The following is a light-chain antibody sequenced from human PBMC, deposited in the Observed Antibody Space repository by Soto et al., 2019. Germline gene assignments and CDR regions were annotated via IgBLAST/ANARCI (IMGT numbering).Light chain of an antibody. Sequence: DIQMTQSPSTLSASVGDRVTITCRASQSISTWLVWYQQKPGKAPKVLIYDASSLQRGVPSRFSGHGSGTDFTLTISSLQPDDSAIYYCQQYKTYTTFGQETKLEIK. J-gene: IGKJ2*01. CDR1: QSISTW. CDR3: QQYKTYTT. V-gene: IGKV1-5*01. CDR2: DAS.